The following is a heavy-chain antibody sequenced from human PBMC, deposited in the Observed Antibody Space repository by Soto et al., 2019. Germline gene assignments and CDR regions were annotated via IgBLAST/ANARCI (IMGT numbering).Heavy chain of an antibody. Sequence: EVQLVESGGGLVKPGGSLRLSCAASGFTFSSYSMNWVRQAPGKGLEWVSSISSGSSYIYYAAPVKGRFTISRDNAKNSLYLQMNSLRAEDTAVYYCARSSGGSGKLWNYYGMDVWGRGSTVTVSS. CDR3: ARSSGGSGKLWNYYGMDV. J-gene: IGHJ6*02. V-gene: IGHV3-21*06. CDR1: GFTFSSYS. CDR2: ISSGSSYI. D-gene: IGHD3-10*01.